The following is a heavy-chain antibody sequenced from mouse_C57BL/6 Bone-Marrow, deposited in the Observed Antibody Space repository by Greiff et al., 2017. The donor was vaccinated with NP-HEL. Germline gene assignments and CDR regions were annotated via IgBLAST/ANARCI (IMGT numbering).Heavy chain of an antibody. J-gene: IGHJ2*01. Sequence: QVQLQQPGAELVKPVASVKLSCKASGYTFTSYWMHWVKQRPGQGLEWIGMIHPNSGSTNYNEKFKSKATLTVDKSSSTAYMQLSSLTSEDSAVYYCARWTRVPYYFDYWGQGTTLTVSS. CDR1: GYTFTSYW. V-gene: IGHV1-64*01. CDR2: IHPNSGST. CDR3: ARWTRVPYYFDY.